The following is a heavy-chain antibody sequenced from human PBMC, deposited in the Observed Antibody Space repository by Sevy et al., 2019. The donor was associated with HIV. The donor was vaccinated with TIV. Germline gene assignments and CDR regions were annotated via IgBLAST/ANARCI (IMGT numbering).Heavy chain of an antibody. Sequence: GGSLRLSCEASGFTFSSYEMNWVRQAPGKGLEWVSHISSSGTTIKYADSVKGRFTISRDNAKNSLYMQMNSLRAEDTAVYYCARVDANYDKGFDPWGQGTLVTVS. CDR3: ARVDANYDKGFDP. V-gene: IGHV3-48*03. CDR2: ISSSGTTI. CDR1: GFTFSSYE. D-gene: IGHD3-22*01. J-gene: IGHJ5*02.